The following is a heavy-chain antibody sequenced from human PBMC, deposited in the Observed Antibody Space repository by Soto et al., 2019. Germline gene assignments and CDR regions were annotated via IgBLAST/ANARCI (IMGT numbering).Heavy chain of an antibody. Sequence: SETLSLTCTVSGGSINYSYWTWIRQPPGKGLEWIGYISYTGSANYNASLKSRLTISVDTSKNQFSLKLSSVTAADTALYYCARVNYGDYYYGMDVWGQGTTVTVPS. J-gene: IGHJ6*02. CDR1: GGSINYSY. CDR2: ISYTGSA. V-gene: IGHV4-59*01. CDR3: ARVNYGDYYYGMDV. D-gene: IGHD4-17*01.